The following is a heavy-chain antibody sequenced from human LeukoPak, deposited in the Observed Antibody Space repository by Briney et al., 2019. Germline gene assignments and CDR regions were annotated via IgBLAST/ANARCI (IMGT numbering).Heavy chain of an antibody. V-gene: IGHV4-39*07. CDR1: GGSISSSSYY. J-gene: IGHJ5*02. CDR3: ARQPAGYSSSWAGWFDP. Sequence: PSETLSLTCTVSGGSISSSSYYWGWIRQPPGKGLEWIGSIYYSGSSYYNPSLKSRVTISVDTSKNQFSLKLSSVTAADTAVYYCARQPAGYSSSWAGWFDPWGQGTLVTVSS. CDR2: IYYSGSS. D-gene: IGHD6-13*01.